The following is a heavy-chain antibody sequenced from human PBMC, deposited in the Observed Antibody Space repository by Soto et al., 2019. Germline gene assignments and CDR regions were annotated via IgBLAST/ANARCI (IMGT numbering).Heavy chain of an antibody. CDR3: ARALGAWIQLWFEYYFDY. Sequence: SETLSLTCTVSGGSISSGGYYWSWIRQHPGKGLEWIGYIYYSGSTYYNPSLKSRVTISVDTSKNQFSLKLSSVTAADTAVYYCARALGAWIQLWFEYYFDYWGQGTLVTVSS. J-gene: IGHJ4*02. D-gene: IGHD5-18*01. CDR2: IYYSGST. CDR1: GGSISSGGYY. V-gene: IGHV4-31*03.